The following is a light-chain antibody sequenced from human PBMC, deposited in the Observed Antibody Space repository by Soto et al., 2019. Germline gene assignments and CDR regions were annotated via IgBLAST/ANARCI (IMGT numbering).Light chain of an antibody. CDR2: LNSDGRH. J-gene: IGLJ2*01. Sequence: QSVLTQSPSASASLGASVKLTCTLSSGHRTYAIAWHQQQPEKGPRYLMNLNSDGRHTKGDGIPDRFSGSSSGTERYLTISSLQSVDEADYYCQTWGTGLQIFGGGTKLTVL. CDR3: QTWGTGLQI. V-gene: IGLV4-69*01. CDR1: SGHRTYA.